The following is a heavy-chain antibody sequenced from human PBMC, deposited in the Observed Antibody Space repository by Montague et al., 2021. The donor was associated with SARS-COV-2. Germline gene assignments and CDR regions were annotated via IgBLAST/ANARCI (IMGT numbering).Heavy chain of an antibody. D-gene: IGHD3-10*01. J-gene: IGHJ4*02. Sequence: CAISGDSVVRLRRRSDGNTHELQPHVQRVCRTYYKKKWSNEYALSVKSRITITPDTSKNQLSLQLTSVTPEDAAVYYCTRAVWGVQDYWGQGSLVTVSS. CDR1: GDSVVRLRRR. CDR2: TYYKKKWSN. CDR3: TRAVWGVQDY. V-gene: IGHV6-1*01.